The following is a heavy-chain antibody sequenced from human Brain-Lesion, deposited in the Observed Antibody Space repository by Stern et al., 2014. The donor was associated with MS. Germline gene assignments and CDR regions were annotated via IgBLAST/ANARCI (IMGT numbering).Heavy chain of an antibody. Sequence: VQLVESGPGLVKPSQTLSLSCTVSGGSISSGGYYWSWIRQPAGKGLEWIGRIFNSGSTSYNPSPQSRVTIPQDTAQNKFSLSMTPRTAADTAVYYCARGRVVPGFQYYATDVWGQGTTVIVSS. V-gene: IGHV4-61*02. CDR1: GGSISSGGYY. CDR2: IFNSGST. D-gene: IGHD2-2*01. CDR3: ARGRVVPGFQYYATDV. J-gene: IGHJ6*02.